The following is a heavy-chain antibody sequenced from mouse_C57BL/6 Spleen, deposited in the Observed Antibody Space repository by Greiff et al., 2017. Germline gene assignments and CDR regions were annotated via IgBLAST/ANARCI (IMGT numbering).Heavy chain of an antibody. Sequence: QVQLQQPGAELVKPGASVKLSCKASGYTFTSYWMQWVKQRPGQGLEWIGEIDPSDSYTNYNQTFKGKATLTVETASSTAYMQLSSLTSEDSAVYYCARDGYFYAMDYWGQGTSVTVAS. D-gene: IGHD2-3*01. CDR2: IDPSDSYT. CDR3: ARDGYFYAMDY. CDR1: GYTFTSYW. J-gene: IGHJ4*01. V-gene: IGHV1-50*01.